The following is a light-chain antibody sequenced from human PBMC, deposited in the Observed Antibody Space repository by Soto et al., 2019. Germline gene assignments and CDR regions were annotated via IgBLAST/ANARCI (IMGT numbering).Light chain of an antibody. CDR3: QQYGVSPAT. CDR1: QSVSSNY. J-gene: IGKJ4*01. Sequence: EIVLTQSPGILSLSPGGGATLSCRASQSVSSNYLAWYQQNPGQAPRLLIYGTSTRASGIPDRFSGSGSGTDFTLTITRLEPEDFAVYFCQQYGVSPATFGGGTKVDIK. V-gene: IGKV3-20*01. CDR2: GTS.